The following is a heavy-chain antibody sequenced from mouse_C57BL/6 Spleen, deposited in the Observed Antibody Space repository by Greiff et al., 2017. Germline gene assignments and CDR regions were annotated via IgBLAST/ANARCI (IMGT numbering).Heavy chain of an antibody. CDR3: ARRHYYGSSSFAY. Sequence: QVQLQQPGAELVKPGASVKLSCKASGYTFTSYWMQWVKQRPGQGLEWIGEIDPSDSYTNYNQKFKGKATLTVDTSSRTAYMQLSSLTSEDSAVYYCARRHYYGSSSFAYWGQGTLVTVSA. D-gene: IGHD1-1*01. CDR2: IDPSDSYT. V-gene: IGHV1-50*01. J-gene: IGHJ3*01. CDR1: GYTFTSYW.